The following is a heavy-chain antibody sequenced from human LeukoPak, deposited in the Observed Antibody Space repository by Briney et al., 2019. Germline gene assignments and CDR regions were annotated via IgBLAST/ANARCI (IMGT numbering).Heavy chain of an antibody. CDR2: IYTSGST. Sequence: PSETLSLTCTVSGGSISSGSYYWRWIRQPAGKGLEWIGRIYTSGSTNYNPSLKSRVTISVDTSKNQFSLKLSSVTAADTAVYYCARGTLWFGEPVGCMDVWGKGTTVTISS. V-gene: IGHV4-61*02. J-gene: IGHJ6*03. D-gene: IGHD3-10*01. CDR1: GGSISSGSYY. CDR3: ARGTLWFGEPVGCMDV.